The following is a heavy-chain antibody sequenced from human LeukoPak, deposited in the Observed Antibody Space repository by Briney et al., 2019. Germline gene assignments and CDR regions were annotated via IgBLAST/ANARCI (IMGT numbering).Heavy chain of an antibody. V-gene: IGHV3-48*01. Sequence: PGGSPRLSCAASGFTFSRDSMNWVRQAPGKGLEWVSYINDGSSPIYYADSVRGRFTISRDNAKNSLYLQMNSLRAEDTAVYYCVRDNPRCCGVVPANIDDYWGQGTLVTVSS. CDR3: VRDNPRCCGVVPANIDDY. CDR2: INDGSSPI. D-gene: IGHD2-15*01. CDR1: GFTFSRDS. J-gene: IGHJ4*02.